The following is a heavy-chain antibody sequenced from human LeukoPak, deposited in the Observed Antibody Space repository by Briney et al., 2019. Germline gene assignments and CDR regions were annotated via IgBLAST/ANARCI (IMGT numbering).Heavy chain of an antibody. D-gene: IGHD4-17*01. CDR1: GFTFSSYA. CDR2: ISGSGGST. J-gene: IGHJ4*02. Sequence: PGGSLGLSCAASGFTFSSYAMSWVRQAPGKGLEWVSAISGSGGSTYYADSVKGRFTISRDNSKNTLYLQMNSLRAEDTAEYYCAKDVITTVTTGPGYWGQGTLVTVSS. CDR3: AKDVITTVTTGPGY. V-gene: IGHV3-23*01.